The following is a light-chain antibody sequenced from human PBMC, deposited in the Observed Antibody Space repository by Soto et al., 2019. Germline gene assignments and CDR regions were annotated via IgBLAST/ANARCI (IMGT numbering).Light chain of an antibody. Sequence: QSALTQPASLSGSPGQSIAISCTGTSSDVGGYNYVSWYQQHPGKAPKLIIYDVTNRPSGVSNRFSGSKSGNTASLTISGLQAEDEADYYCGSYTSSSTYVFVTGTKVTVL. J-gene: IGLJ1*01. V-gene: IGLV2-14*01. CDR1: SSDVGGYNY. CDR3: GSYTSSSTYV. CDR2: DVT.